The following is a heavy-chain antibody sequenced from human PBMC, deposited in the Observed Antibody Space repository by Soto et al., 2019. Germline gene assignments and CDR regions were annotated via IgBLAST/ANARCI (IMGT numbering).Heavy chain of an antibody. D-gene: IGHD4-17*01. J-gene: IGHJ4*02. CDR2: IYYSGST. Sequence: SETLSLTCTVSGGSISSYYWSWIRQPPGKGLEWIGYIYYSGSTNYNPSLKSRVTISVDTPKNQFSLKLSSVTAADTAVHYCARFKDDYGESHFDYWGEGTLVTVSA. CDR3: ARFKDDYGESHFDY. CDR1: GGSISSYY. V-gene: IGHV4-59*01.